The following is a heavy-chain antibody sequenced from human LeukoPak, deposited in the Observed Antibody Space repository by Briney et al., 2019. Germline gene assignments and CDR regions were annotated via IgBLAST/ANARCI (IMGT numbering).Heavy chain of an antibody. V-gene: IGHV3-21*01. Sequence: GGSLRLSCAASGFTFSSYNMNWVRQAPGKGLEWVSSITTSSTYTFYADSVKGRFTISRDNAKNSLYLQMNSLRAEDTAVYYCARDPYSGSYGDSYYYYMDVWGKGTTVTISS. CDR2: ITTSSTYT. D-gene: IGHD1-26*01. CDR1: GFTFSSYN. CDR3: ARDPYSGSYGDSYYYYMDV. J-gene: IGHJ6*03.